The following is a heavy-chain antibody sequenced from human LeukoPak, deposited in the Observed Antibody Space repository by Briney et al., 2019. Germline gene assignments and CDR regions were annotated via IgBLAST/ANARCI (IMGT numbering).Heavy chain of an antibody. D-gene: IGHD3-10*01. CDR1: GFIFSSYP. J-gene: IGHJ4*02. CDR3: ANQRGGF. Sequence: GGSLRLSCAASGFIFSSYPMSGVRQARGKGLAWVSAISGTAENTYYADSVKGRFSISRDNSRNTVHLQMNSLRPEDTAVYYCANQRGGFWGQGTLVTVSS. CDR2: ISGTAENT. V-gene: IGHV3-23*01.